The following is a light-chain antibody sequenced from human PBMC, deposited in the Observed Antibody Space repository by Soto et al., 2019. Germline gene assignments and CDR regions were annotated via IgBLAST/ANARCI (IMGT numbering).Light chain of an antibody. Sequence: QSALTQPASVSGSPGQSITISCTGTSSDVGGYNYVSWYQQHPGKAPKLMIYDASNRPSGVSNRFSGSKSGNTASLTISGLQAEDEADYYCSSYTSSSTLCVFGGGTKLTVL. J-gene: IGLJ2*01. CDR2: DAS. CDR3: SSYTSSSTLCV. V-gene: IGLV2-14*01. CDR1: SSDVGGYNY.